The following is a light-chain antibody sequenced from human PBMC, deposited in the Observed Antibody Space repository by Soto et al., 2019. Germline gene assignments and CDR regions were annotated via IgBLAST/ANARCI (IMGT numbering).Light chain of an antibody. CDR3: LQDYNYPLT. CDR1: QGIRTD. Sequence: AIQMTQSPSSLSASVGDRVTITCRASQGIRTDLGWYQQKPGKAPKLLIYAASSLQSGVPSWFSGSGSGTDFTLTISSLQPEDFATYYCLQDYNYPLTFGPGTKVDIK. J-gene: IGKJ3*01. V-gene: IGKV1-6*01. CDR2: AAS.